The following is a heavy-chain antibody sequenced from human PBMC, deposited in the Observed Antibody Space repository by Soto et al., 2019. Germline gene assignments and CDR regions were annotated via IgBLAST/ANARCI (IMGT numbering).Heavy chain of an antibody. Sequence: PGGSLRLSCAASGFTFSSYAMSWVRQAPGKGLEWVSAISGSGGSTYYADSVKGRFTISRDNSKNTLYLQMNSLRAEDTAVYYCAKEVVVGIAAAGFDPWRQGTLVTVSS. CDR1: GFTFSSYA. CDR3: AKEVVVGIAAAGFDP. J-gene: IGHJ5*02. V-gene: IGHV3-23*01. D-gene: IGHD6-13*01. CDR2: ISGSGGST.